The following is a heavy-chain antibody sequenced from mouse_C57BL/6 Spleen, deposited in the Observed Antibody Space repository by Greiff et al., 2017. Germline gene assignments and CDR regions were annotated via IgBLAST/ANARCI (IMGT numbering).Heavy chain of an antibody. Sequence: VKLMESGPGLVQPSQSLSITCTVSGFSLTSYGVHWVRQSPGKGLEWLGVIWRGGSTDYNAAFISRLSITKDNSKSQVFFKMNSLQADDTAIYYCAKNWGTGTRYFDVWGTGTTVTVSS. CDR1: GFSLTSYG. V-gene: IGHV2-5*01. CDR2: IWRGGST. D-gene: IGHD4-1*01. J-gene: IGHJ1*03. CDR3: AKNWGTGTRYFDV.